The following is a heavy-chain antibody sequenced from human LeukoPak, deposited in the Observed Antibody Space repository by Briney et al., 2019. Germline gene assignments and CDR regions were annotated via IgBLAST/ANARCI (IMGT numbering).Heavy chain of an antibody. CDR2: SRNKGTSYTT. Sequence: GGSLRLSCAASAFTFSDHYMDWVRQAPGKGLEWVGRSRNKGTSYTTLYAASVKGRFSISRDDSRNSLYLQMNSLKTEDTAVYFCTRGLYSSGSFLIAYWGQGTLVTVSS. D-gene: IGHD6-19*01. CDR1: AFTFSDHY. CDR3: TRGLYSSGSFLIAY. J-gene: IGHJ4*02. V-gene: IGHV3-72*01.